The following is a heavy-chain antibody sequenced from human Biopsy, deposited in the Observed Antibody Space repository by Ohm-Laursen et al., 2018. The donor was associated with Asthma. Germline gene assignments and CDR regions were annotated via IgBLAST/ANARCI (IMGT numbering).Heavy chain of an antibody. V-gene: IGHV3-30*18. D-gene: IGHD3-9*01. CDR2: ISYDGSTK. Sequence: SLRLSCAASGFSFSEFVMHWVRQAPGKGLEWVAVISYDGSTKYYADSVKGRFTISRDNSKNTLYLQMSSLRVEDTAVYYRAKAERYFDWYWFDPWGQGTPVTVSS. J-gene: IGHJ5*02. CDR3: AKAERYFDWYWFDP. CDR1: GFSFSEFV.